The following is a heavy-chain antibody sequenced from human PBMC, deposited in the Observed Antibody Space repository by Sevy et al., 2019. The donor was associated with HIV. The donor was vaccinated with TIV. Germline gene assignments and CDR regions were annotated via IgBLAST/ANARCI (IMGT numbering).Heavy chain of an antibody. D-gene: IGHD4-17*01. CDR2: ISYAGSEK. J-gene: IGHJ6*02. CDR1: GVTFSSYG. V-gene: IGHV3-30*03. CDR3: AHSSGLYGYYYGMDV. Sequence: GGSLRLSCPASGVTFSSYGIHWVRQAPGKGLEWVAVISYAGSEKNHAESMKGRFTISRDNSKNTLYLEMSSLRPEDTAVYYCAHSSGLYGYYYGMDVWGQGTTVTVSS.